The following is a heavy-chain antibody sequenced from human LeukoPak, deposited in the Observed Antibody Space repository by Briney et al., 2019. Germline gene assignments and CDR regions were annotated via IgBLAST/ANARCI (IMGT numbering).Heavy chain of an antibody. CDR2: INPNSGGT. CDR1: GYTFTGYY. J-gene: IGHJ1*01. V-gene: IGHV1-2*02. D-gene: IGHD2-2*01. Sequence: ASVKVSCKASGYTFTGYYMHWVRQAPGQGLEWMGWINPNSGGTNYAQKFQGRVTMTRDTSISTAYMELSRLRSDDTAVYYCARDRAVVVVPAAKGRYFQHWGQGTLVTVSS. CDR3: ARDRAVVVVPAAKGRYFQH.